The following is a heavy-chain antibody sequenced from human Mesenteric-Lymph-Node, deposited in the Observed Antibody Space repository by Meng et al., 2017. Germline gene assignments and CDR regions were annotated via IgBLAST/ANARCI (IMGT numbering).Heavy chain of an antibody. Sequence: ASVKVSCKASGYTFTSYDINWVRQATGQGLEWMGWMNPNSGNTGYAQKFQGRVTMTRNTSISTAYMELSSLRSEDTAVYYCAREGYYDYVWGSYRYNWFDPWGQGTLVTVSS. CDR3: AREGYYDYVWGSYRYNWFDP. J-gene: IGHJ5*02. CDR2: MNPNSGNT. D-gene: IGHD3-16*02. CDR1: GYTFTSYD. V-gene: IGHV1-8*01.